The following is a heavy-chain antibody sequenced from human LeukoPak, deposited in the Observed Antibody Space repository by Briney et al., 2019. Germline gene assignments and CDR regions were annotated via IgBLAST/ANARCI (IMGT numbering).Heavy chain of an antibody. J-gene: IGHJ4*02. D-gene: IGHD3-10*01. CDR3: AREMVRGATPGDALDY. Sequence: GGSLRLSCAASGFTFSSYNMNWVRQAPGKGLEWVSSISSSSDYIYYADSVKGRFTISRDNAKNSLYLQMNSLRAEDTAVYYCAREMVRGATPGDALDYWGQGTLVTVSS. CDR1: GFTFSSYN. V-gene: IGHV3-21*01. CDR2: ISSSSDYI.